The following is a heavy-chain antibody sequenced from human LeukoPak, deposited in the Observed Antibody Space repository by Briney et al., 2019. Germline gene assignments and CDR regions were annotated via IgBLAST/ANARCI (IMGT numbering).Heavy chain of an antibody. D-gene: IGHD5-18*01. CDR1: GFTFSSYS. CDR2: INNSSTYI. Sequence: GGSLRLSCAAFGFTFSSYSMNWVRQAPGKGLEWVSSINNSSTYIYYADSVKGRFTITISRDNAKNSLYLQMNSLRAEDTAVYYCAMTAPSYYHYYYMDVWGKGTTVTVSS. J-gene: IGHJ6*03. V-gene: IGHV3-21*01. CDR3: AMTAPSYYHYYYMDV.